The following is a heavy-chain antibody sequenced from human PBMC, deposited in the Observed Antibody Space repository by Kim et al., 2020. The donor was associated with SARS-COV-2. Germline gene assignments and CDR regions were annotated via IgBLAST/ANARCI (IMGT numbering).Heavy chain of an antibody. CDR1: GGSISSYY. Sequence: SETLSLTCTVSGGSISSYYWSWIRQPPGKGLEWIGYIYYSGSTNYNPSLKSRVTISVDTSKNQFSLKLSSVTAADTAVYYCVRAPDYGDYVRIHAFDIWG. J-gene: IGHJ3*02. CDR3: VRAPDYGDYVRIHAFDI. V-gene: IGHV4-59*01. CDR2: IYYSGST. D-gene: IGHD4-17*01.